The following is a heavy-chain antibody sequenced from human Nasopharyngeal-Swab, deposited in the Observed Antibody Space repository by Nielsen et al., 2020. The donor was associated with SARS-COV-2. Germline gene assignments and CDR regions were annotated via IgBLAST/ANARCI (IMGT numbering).Heavy chain of an antibody. J-gene: IGHJ3*02. V-gene: IGHV4-59*01. CDR2: IYYSGSP. Sequence: SETLSLTCTVSGGSISSYYWSWIRLPPGKGLEWIGYIYYSGSPNYNPSLKSRVTISVDTSKNQFSLKLSSVTAADTAVYYCAREGGTYGAFDIWGQGTMVTVSS. CDR1: GGSISSYY. D-gene: IGHD1-26*01. CDR3: AREGGTYGAFDI.